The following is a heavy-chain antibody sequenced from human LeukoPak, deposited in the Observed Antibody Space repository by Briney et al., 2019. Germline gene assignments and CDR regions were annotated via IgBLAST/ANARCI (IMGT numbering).Heavy chain of an antibody. CDR1: GGSISSYS. CDR3: ARGVYIAAAQYGY. Sequence: SETLSLTCTVSGGSISSYSWSWVRQPPGRGLEWIGYIYYSGTTNYNPSLKSRVTISVDTSKNQFSLKLNSVTAADTAVYYCARGVYIAAAQYGYWGQGTLVTVSS. J-gene: IGHJ4*02. V-gene: IGHV4-59*01. D-gene: IGHD6-13*01. CDR2: IYYSGTT.